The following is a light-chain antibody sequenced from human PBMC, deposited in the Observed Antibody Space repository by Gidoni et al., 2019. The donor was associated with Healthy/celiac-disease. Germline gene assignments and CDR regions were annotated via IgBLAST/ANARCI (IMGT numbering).Light chain of an antibody. CDR1: QSISSY. Sequence: DIQMTQSPSSLSASVGDRVTITCRASQSISSYLNWYQQKPGKAPKLLIYAASSLQSGVPSRFSGSGSGTDFTLTISSLQPEDFATYYFQQSYSSEITFGPGTKVDIK. J-gene: IGKJ3*01. V-gene: IGKV1-39*01. CDR3: QQSYSSEIT. CDR2: AAS.